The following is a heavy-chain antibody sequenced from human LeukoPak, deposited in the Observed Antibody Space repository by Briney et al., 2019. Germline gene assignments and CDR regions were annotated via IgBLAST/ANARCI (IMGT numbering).Heavy chain of an antibody. D-gene: IGHD3-22*01. CDR2: IYHSGSP. V-gene: IGHV4-4*02. CDR1: GGSISSNNW. CDR3: ATHDSSGYYAFDI. Sequence: SETLSLTCAVSGGSISSNNWWGWVRQPPGKGLEWIGEIYHSGSPNYNPSLKSRVTISVDKSRNHFSLNLSSVTAADTAVYYCATHDSSGYYAFDIWGQGTMVTVSS. J-gene: IGHJ3*02.